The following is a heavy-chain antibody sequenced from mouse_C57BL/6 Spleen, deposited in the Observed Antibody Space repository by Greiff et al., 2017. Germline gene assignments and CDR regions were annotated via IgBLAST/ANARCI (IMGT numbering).Heavy chain of an antibody. CDR1: GYSFTDYN. CDR2: INPHYGTT. CDR3: ARAIAYYSNYEVFYYAMDY. J-gene: IGHJ4*01. D-gene: IGHD2-5*01. V-gene: IGHV1-39*01. Sequence: VQLQQSGPELVKPGASVKISCKASGYSFTDYNMNWVKQSNGKSLEWIGVINPHYGTTSSNQKFKGKATLTVDQSSSTAYMQLNSLTSEDSAVYYCARAIAYYSNYEVFYYAMDYWGQGTSVTVSS.